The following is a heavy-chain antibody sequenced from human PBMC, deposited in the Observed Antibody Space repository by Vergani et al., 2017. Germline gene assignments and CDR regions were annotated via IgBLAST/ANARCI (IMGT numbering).Heavy chain of an antibody. CDR2: ISGGGGST. D-gene: IGHD3-9*01. Sequence: EVQLLESGGGLVKPGGSLRLSCVASGITFSSYDMNWVRQAPGKGLQWVSAISGGGGSTYYADSVKGRFTISRDNSKNTLYLQMNSLRAEDTAVYYCVSIPYFDWLFYFDYWGQGAVVTVSS. J-gene: IGHJ4*02. CDR1: GITFSSYD. V-gene: IGHV3-23*01. CDR3: VSIPYFDWLFYFDY.